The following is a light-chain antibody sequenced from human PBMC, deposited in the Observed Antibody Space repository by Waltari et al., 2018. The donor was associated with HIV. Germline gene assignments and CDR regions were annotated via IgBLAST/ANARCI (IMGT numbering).Light chain of an antibody. J-gene: IGLJ3*02. CDR1: GNGVHTYQL. CDR3: SSYRNNYVLV. V-gene: IGLV2-14*02. Sequence: QSALTQPASVSGSPGQSITISCTGIGNGVHTYQLVSWYQQQPDKAPQLIIYDVDTRPSGVSYLFSGSKSGNTASLTISGLQAEDEAYYYCSSYRNNYVLVFGGGTKLTVL. CDR2: DVD.